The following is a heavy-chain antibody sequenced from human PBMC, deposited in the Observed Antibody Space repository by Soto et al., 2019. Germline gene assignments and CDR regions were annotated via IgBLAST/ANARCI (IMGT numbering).Heavy chain of an antibody. J-gene: IGHJ4*02. D-gene: IGHD4-17*01. Sequence: EVQLLESGGGLVQPVGSLRLSCEASGFSFSNYALSWVRQSPGKGLEWVSTFSAGGRAYYADSVKGRFTIAKDTSKNTLHLQASSLRAEDTAVYYCAKESLPEHYGDTLFDYWGQGTRVTVSS. V-gene: IGHV3-23*01. CDR2: FSAGGRA. CDR1: GFSFSNYA. CDR3: AKESLPEHYGDTLFDY.